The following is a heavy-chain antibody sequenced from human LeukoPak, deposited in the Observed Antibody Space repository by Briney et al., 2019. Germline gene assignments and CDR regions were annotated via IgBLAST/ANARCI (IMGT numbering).Heavy chain of an antibody. CDR3: TRGPILLWIHNGMDV. CDR2: ISSKTYDGAT. Sequence: GGSLRLPCSASGFIFADHAMSWVRQAPGKGLEWVGFISSKTYDGATGYNAYVEGRFPISRDDSRGIGYLQMNSLKSEDTAFYYCTRGPILLWIHNGMDVWGQGTTVTVS. J-gene: IGHJ6*02. V-gene: IGHV3-49*04. CDR1: GFIFADHA. D-gene: IGHD2/OR15-2a*01.